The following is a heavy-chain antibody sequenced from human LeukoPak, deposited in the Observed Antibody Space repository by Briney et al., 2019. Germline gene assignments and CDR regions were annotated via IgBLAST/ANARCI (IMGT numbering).Heavy chain of an antibody. CDR1: GGSISSYY. D-gene: IGHD5-24*01. CDR3: AAGDGYNVLYFDY. V-gene: IGHV4-59*01. CDR2: IYYSGST. J-gene: IGHJ4*02. Sequence: KSSETLSLTCTVSGGSISSYYWSWIRQPPGKGLGWIGYIYYSGSTNYNPSLKSRVTISLDTSKNQFSLKLSSVTAADTAVYYCAAGDGYNVLYFDYWGQGTLVTVSS.